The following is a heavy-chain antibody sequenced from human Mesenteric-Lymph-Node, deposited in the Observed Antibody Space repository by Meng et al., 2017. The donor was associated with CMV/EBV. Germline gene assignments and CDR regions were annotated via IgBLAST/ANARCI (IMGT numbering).Heavy chain of an antibody. J-gene: IGHJ6*02. D-gene: IGHD3-3*01. CDR2: IYPGDSDT. CDR3: ARHETAPTRYDFWSGDYVALNYHGMDA. V-gene: IGHV5-51*01. CDR1: GYSFTNYW. Sequence: GESLKISCKGSGYSFTNYWIGWVRQMPGEGLEWMGMIYPGDSDTIYRPSFQGQVTITADKSISTGYLQWSSLKASDTAMYYCARHETAPTRYDFWSGDYVALNYHGMDAWGQGTSVTVSS.